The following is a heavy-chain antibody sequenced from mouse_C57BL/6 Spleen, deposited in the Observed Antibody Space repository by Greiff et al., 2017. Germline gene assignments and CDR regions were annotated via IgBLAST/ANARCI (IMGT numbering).Heavy chain of an antibody. J-gene: IGHJ2*01. CDR2: INPSSGYT. V-gene: IGHV1-4*01. CDR1: GYTFTSYK. D-gene: IGHD4-1*01. Sequence: LVESGAELARPGASVQMSCKASGYTFTSYKMHWVQQRPGQGLEWIGYINPSSGYTKYTQKLQDKATLPADQSSSTAYMQLSSLTSEDSAFYYCARGGLEYYFDDWGQGTTLTVSS. CDR3: ARGGLEYYFDD.